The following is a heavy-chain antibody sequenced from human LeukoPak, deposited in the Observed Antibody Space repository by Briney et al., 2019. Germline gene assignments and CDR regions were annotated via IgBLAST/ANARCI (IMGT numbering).Heavy chain of an antibody. CDR1: GFTFSRYA. CDR3: ARDADYGDYC. D-gene: IGHD4-17*01. J-gene: IGHJ4*02. Sequence: GGSLRLSCAASGFTFSRYAMSWVRQAPGKGLEWVSSISESGDSTYYADSVKGRFTISRDNSKNTLYLQMNSLRAEDTAVYYCARDADYGDYCWGQGTLVTVSS. V-gene: IGHV3-23*01. CDR2: ISESGDST.